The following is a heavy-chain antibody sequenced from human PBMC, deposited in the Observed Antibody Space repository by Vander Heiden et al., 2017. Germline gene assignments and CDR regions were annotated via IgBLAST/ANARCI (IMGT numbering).Heavy chain of an antibody. D-gene: IGHD5-18*01. CDR3: ARGKYSYGSRYYYYGMDV. V-gene: IGHV1-69*01. CDR1: GGTFSSYA. Sequence: QVQLVQSGAEVKKPGSSVKVSCKASGGTFSSYAISWVRQAPGQGLEWMGGIIPIFGTANYAQKFQGRVTITADESTSTAYMELSSLRSEDTAVYYCARGKYSYGSRYYYYGMDVWGQGTTVTVSS. CDR2: IIPIFGTA. J-gene: IGHJ6*02.